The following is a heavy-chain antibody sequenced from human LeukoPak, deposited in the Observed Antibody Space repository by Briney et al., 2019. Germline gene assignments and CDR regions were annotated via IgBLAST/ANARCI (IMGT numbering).Heavy chain of an antibody. CDR2: INHSGST. CDR3: ARFPLFYDFWSGPPTYFDY. J-gene: IGHJ4*02. Sequence: PSETLSLTCAVYGGSFSGYYWSWIRQPPGKGLEWIGEINHSGSTNYNPSLKSRVTISVDTSKNQFSLKLSSVTAADTAVYYCARFPLFYDFWSGPPTYFDYWGQGTLVTVSS. V-gene: IGHV4-34*01. CDR1: GGSFSGYY. D-gene: IGHD3-3*01.